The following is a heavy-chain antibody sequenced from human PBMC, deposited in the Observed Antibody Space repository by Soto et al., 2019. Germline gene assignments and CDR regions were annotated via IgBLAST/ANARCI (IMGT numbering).Heavy chain of an antibody. D-gene: IGHD3-10*01. CDR2: ISGSGGST. CDR1: GFAFSSYA. J-gene: IGHJ4*02. CDR3: GKDKVWFGH. Sequence: EVQLLESGGGLVQTGGSLRLSCAASGFAFSSYAMSWVRQAPGKGLEWVSAISGSGGSTYYADSVKGRFTISRDNSKNTVYLQMNSLRAEATAVYYCGKDKVWFGHWGQGTLVTVSS. V-gene: IGHV3-23*01.